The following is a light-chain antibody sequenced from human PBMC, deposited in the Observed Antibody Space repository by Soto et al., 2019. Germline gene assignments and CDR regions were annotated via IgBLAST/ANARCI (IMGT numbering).Light chain of an antibody. CDR3: QQYNNWPYT. J-gene: IGKJ2*01. CDR1: QSVSSN. CDR2: GAS. Sequence: EIVLTQSPATLSVSPGERATLSCRASQSVSSNLAWYQQKPGQAPRLLIYGASTKTTGVPARLSGRGSGTEFPLTISSLQSEDFAIYYCQQYNNWPYTFGQGTKLQIK. V-gene: IGKV3-15*01.